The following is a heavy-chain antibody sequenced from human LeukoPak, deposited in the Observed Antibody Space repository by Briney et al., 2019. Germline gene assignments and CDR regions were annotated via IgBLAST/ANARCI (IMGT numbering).Heavy chain of an antibody. CDR2: IIPIFGTA. V-gene: IGHV1-69*13. CDR3: ARAHLGIAARPGAFDI. J-gene: IGHJ3*02. Sequence: SVKVSCKASGGTFSSYAISWVRQAPGQGLEWMGGIIPIFGTANYAQKFQGRVTITADESTSTAYMELSSLRSEDTAVYYCARAHLGIAARPGAFDIWGKGQWSPSLQ. CDR1: GGTFSSYA. D-gene: IGHD6-6*01.